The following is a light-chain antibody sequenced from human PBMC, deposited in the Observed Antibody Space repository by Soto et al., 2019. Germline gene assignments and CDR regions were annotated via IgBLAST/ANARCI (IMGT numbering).Light chain of an antibody. CDR1: QTVRNNY. CDR2: DAS. J-gene: IGKJ1*01. CDR3: QQYSSSPGT. V-gene: IGKV3-20*01. Sequence: FVLTPSPGTLSLSPVERATLSVRASQTVRNNYLAWYQQKPGQAPRLLIYDASSRATGIPDRFSGSGSGTDFTLTISRLEPEDFAVYYCQQYSSSPGTFGQGTKVDIK.